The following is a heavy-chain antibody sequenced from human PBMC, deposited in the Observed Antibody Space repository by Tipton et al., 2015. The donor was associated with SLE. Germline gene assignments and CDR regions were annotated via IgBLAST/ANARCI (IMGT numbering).Heavy chain of an antibody. CDR3: ARSTATVTPYYFDY. Sequence: LRLSCTVSGGSISSYYWSWIRQPPGKGLEWIGYIYYSGSTNYNPSLKSRVTISVDTSKNQFSLKLSSVTAADTAVYYCARSTATVTPYYFDYWAREPWSPSPQ. V-gene: IGHV4-59*01. CDR1: GGSISSYY. J-gene: IGHJ4*02. D-gene: IGHD4-17*01. CDR2: IYYSGST.